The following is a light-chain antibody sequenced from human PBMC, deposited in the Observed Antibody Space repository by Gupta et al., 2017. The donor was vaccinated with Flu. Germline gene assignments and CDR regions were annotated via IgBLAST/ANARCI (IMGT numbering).Light chain of an antibody. J-gene: IGLJ3*02. Sequence: GDALPNQYAYWYQQKPGQAPVLVIYKDSERPSGIPERFSGSSSGTTLTLTISGVQAGDEADYYCQSADSSGTSRVFGGGTKLTVL. CDR2: KDS. V-gene: IGLV3-25*03. CDR3: QSADSSGTSRV. CDR1: ALPNQY.